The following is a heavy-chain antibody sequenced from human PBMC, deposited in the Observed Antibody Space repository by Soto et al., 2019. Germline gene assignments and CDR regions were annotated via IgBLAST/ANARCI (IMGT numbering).Heavy chain of an antibody. J-gene: IGHJ6*02. D-gene: IGHD1-20*01. CDR1: GYTFTSYA. Sequence: ASVKVSCKASGYTFTSYAMHWVRQAPGQRLEWMGWINAGNGNTKYSQKFQGRVTITRDTSASTAYMELSSLRSEDTAVYYCARDQNNWNQYYYCYGMDDWGQGTTVTVSS. CDR3: ARDQNNWNQYYYCYGMDD. V-gene: IGHV1-3*01. CDR2: INAGNGNT.